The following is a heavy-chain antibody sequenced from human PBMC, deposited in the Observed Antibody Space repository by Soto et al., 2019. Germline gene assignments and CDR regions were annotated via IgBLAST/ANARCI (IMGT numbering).Heavy chain of an antibody. V-gene: IGHV4-39*07. J-gene: IGHJ4*02. CDR3: ARHQYYDILTGYSLDY. D-gene: IGHD3-9*01. CDR2: IYYSGST. Sequence: ETLSLTCTVSGGSISSSSYYWGWIRQPPGKGLEWIGNIYYSGSTYYNPSLKSRVTVSVDTSKNQFSLKLSSVTAADTAVYYCARHQYYDILTGYSLDYWGQGTLVTVSS. CDR1: GGSISSSSYY.